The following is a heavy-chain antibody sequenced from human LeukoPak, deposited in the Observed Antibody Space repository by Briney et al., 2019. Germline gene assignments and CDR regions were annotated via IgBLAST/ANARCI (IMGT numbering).Heavy chain of an antibody. CDR2: ISGSGGST. V-gene: IGHV3-23*01. J-gene: IGHJ4*02. CDR3: AIQLGSTRGY. CDR1: GFTFSSYA. D-gene: IGHD1-1*01. Sequence: RPGGSLRLSCAASGFTFSSYAMSWVRRAPGKGLERVSAISGSGGSTYYADSVKGRFTISRDNSKNTLYLQMNSLRAEDTAVYYCAIQLGSTRGYWGQGTLVTASS.